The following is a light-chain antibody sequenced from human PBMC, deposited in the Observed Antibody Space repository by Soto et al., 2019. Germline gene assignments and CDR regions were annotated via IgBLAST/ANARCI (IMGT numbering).Light chain of an antibody. J-gene: IGKJ4*01. CDR2: AES. CDR1: QSISSY. CDR3: QRSFRTPLT. V-gene: IGKV1-39*01. Sequence: DIQMTQSPSSLSASVGDRVTITCGASQSISSYLNWYEQKPGKAPNLLIYAESSLQSGFPSRFSGSGSGTDFTLTIRSQQPEDFATYYCQRSFRTPLTFGGGTKGEIK.